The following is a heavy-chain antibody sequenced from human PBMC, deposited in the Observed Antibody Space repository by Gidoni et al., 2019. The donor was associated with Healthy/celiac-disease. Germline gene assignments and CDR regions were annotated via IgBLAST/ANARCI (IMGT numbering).Heavy chain of an antibody. Sequence: EVQLLESGGGLVQPGGSLRLSCAASGFTFSGCAMVWVLRVPGKGLEWVSAISGSGGRTYYADSVKGRFTISRDNSKNTLYLQMNSLRAEDTAVYYCAKGTIMVRGVNAPPEAFRNNLFDYWGQGTLVTVSS. J-gene: IGHJ4*02. CDR3: AKGTIMVRGVNAPPEAFRNNLFDY. D-gene: IGHD3-10*01. CDR2: ISGSGGRT. CDR1: GFTFSGCA. V-gene: IGHV3-23*01.